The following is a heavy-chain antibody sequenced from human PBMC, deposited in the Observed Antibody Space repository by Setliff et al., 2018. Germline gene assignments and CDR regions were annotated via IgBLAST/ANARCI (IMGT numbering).Heavy chain of an antibody. CDR2: INHSGST. J-gene: IGHJ6*02. Sequence: NPSETLSLTCAVYGGSFSGYYWSWIRQPPGKGLEWIGEINHSGSTNYNPSLKSRVTISVDTSKNQFSLKLSSVTAADTAVYYCARDLSWGQGTTVTVSS. CDR1: GGSFSGYY. CDR3: ARDLS. V-gene: IGHV4-34*01.